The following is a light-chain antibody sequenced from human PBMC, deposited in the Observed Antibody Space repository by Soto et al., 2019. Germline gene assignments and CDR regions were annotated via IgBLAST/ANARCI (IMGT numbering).Light chain of an antibody. J-gene: IGKJ1*01. V-gene: IGKV3-11*01. CDR2: DAS. CDR1: QSVRRY. CDR3: HQRQSWTRT. Sequence: EIVLTQSPATLSLSPGERATLSCRASQSVRRYLAWYQQEPGQAPRLLIYDASNRASGIPARLSGSGSGTDFTLTTSSLAPDDFAIYYCHQRQSWTRTFGQGTKVDIX.